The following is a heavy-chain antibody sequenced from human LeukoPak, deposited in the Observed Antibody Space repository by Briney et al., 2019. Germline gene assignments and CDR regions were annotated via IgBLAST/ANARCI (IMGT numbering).Heavy chain of an antibody. CDR2: ISGDGGST. J-gene: IGHJ1*01. Sequence: PGGSLRLSCAASGFTFDDYAMHWVRQAPGKGLEWVSLISGDGGSTYYADSVKGRFTISRDNSKNSLYLQMNSLRTEDTALYYCAKSPRKGSTFTNESFQYWGQGTLVTVSS. D-gene: IGHD2-15*01. V-gene: IGHV3-43*02. CDR1: GFTFDDYA. CDR3: AKSPRKGSTFTNESFQY.